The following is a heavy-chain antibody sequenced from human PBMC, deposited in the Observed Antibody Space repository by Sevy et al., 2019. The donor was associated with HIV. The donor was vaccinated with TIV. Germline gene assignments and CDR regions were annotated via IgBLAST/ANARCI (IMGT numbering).Heavy chain of an antibody. Sequence: GGSLRFSCAASGFTFSGYWMNWVRQAPGKGLEWVANIKQDGSDKHYVDSVKGRFTISRDNAKNSLYLQMNSLRVEDTAVYYCAQEQLGRFDSWGQGTLVTVSS. D-gene: IGHD1-26*01. V-gene: IGHV3-7*01. J-gene: IGHJ4*02. CDR2: IKQDGSDK. CDR1: GFTFSGYW. CDR3: AQEQLGRFDS.